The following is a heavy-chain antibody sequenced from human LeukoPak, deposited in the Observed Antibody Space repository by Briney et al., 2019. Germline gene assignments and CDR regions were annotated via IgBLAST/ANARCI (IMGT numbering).Heavy chain of an antibody. Sequence: GGSLRLSCAASGFTFSCDGISWVRQAPAKGQEWVSTIGASSAATSYAGSVQGRLTISRDNSKNTLYLQMNSLRAEDTAVYYCAKDRSSGWHPERYFHYGGQGTLVTVPS. D-gene: IGHD6-19*01. CDR2: IGASSAAT. J-gene: IGHJ4*02. CDR1: GFTFSCDG. CDR3: AKDRSSGWHPERYFHY. V-gene: IGHV3-23*01.